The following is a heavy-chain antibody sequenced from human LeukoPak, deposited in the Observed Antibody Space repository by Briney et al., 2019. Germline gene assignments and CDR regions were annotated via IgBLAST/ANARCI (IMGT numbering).Heavy chain of an antibody. D-gene: IGHD3-22*01. Sequence: APVKVSCKASGYIFVNFGISWVRQAPRQGLEWVGWISAYNGNTNYAQKFRGRVTMTTDTSTNTAYMELRNLGSDDTAMYFCARDSSAYTRHFDYWGQGSLVTVSS. CDR3: ARDSSAYTRHFDY. V-gene: IGHV1-18*01. J-gene: IGHJ4*02. CDR1: GYIFVNFG. CDR2: ISAYNGNT.